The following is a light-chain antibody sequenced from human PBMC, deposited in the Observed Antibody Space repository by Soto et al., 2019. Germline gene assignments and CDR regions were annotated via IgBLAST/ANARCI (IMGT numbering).Light chain of an antibody. J-gene: IGKJ1*01. CDR2: AAS. Sequence: DFQVTQSPSSLSASVGDRVTITCRTSQSIRTYLNWYQQVPGKAPKLLIYAASILQHGVPSRFRGSGSGTDFTLTITSLQPEDFATYSCQQSYNTPWTFGQGTKAKIK. CDR3: QQSYNTPWT. V-gene: IGKV1-39*01. CDR1: QSIRTY.